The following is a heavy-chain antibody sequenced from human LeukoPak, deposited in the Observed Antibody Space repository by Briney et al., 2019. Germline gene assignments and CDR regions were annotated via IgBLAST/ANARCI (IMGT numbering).Heavy chain of an antibody. CDR2: INHSGST. V-gene: IGHV4-34*01. D-gene: IGHD6-19*01. J-gene: IGHJ4*02. Sequence: SETLSLTCAVYGGSFSGYYWSWIRQPPGKGLEWIGEINHSGSTNYNPSLKSRVTISVDTSKNQFSLKLSSVTAADTAVYYCARGRLFPRYSSGWRTPTRGYFDYWGQGTLVTVSS. CDR3: ARGRLFPRYSSGWRTPTRGYFDY. CDR1: GGSFSGYY.